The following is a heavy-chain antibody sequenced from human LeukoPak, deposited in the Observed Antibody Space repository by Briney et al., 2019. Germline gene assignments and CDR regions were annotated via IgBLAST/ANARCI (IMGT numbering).Heavy chain of an antibody. D-gene: IGHD5-18*01. J-gene: IGHJ3*02. CDR1: GVTFTNYT. Sequence: SVKVSCKASGVTFTNYTINWVRQAPGQGLEWMGGIIPLFGTANYAQKFQGRVTISADEFTADESTTTAYMELSSLRSEDTAVYYCARPMAMGAFDIWGQGTLVTVSS. V-gene: IGHV1-69*01. CDR2: IIPLFGTA. CDR3: ARPMAMGAFDI.